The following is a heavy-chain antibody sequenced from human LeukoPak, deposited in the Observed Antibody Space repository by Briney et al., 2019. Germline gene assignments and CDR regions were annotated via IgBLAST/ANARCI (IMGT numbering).Heavy chain of an antibody. CDR1: GYTFTGYY. CDR2: INPNSGGT. J-gene: IGHJ5*02. CDR3: ARDDSSGYFLHMFFDP. V-gene: IGHV1-2*06. Sequence: ASVKVSCKASGYTFTGYYMHWVRQAPGQGLEWMGRINPNSGGTNYAQKFQGRVTMTRDTSISTAYMELRSLRSDDTAVYYCARDDSSGYFLHMFFDPWGQGTLVTVSS. D-gene: IGHD3-22*01.